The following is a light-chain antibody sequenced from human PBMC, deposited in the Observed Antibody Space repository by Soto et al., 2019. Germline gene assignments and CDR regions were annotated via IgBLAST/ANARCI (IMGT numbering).Light chain of an antibody. J-gene: IGKJ3*01. Sequence: DIQMTQSPSSLSASVGDRVTITCRASQTIIRYLNWYQQKPGRAPNLLIYAASSLQSGVPSRFSGSGSGTEVSLTISSLQPEDFATYYCQQSYSTPLTLGPGTKVQIK. V-gene: IGKV1-39*01. CDR1: QTIIRY. CDR3: QQSYSTPLT. CDR2: AAS.